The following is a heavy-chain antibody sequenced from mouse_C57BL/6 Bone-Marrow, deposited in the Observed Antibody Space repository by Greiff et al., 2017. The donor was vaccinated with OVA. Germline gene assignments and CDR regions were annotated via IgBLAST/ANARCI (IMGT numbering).Heavy chain of an antibody. Sequence: VQLQQSGAELAKPGASVKLSCKASGYTFTSYWMHWVKQRPGQGLEWIGYINPSSGYTKYNQKFKGKATLTADKSSSTAYMQLSSLTYEDSAVYYCARWYYAMDYWGQGTSVTVSS. J-gene: IGHJ4*01. CDR1: GYTFTSYW. CDR3: ARWYYAMDY. CDR2: INPSSGYT. V-gene: IGHV1-7*01.